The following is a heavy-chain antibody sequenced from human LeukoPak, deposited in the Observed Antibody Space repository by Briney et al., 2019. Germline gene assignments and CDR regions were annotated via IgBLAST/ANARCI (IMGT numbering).Heavy chain of an antibody. D-gene: IGHD3-22*01. V-gene: IGHV1-2*02. J-gene: IGHJ4*02. CDR1: GYSFTGYY. Sequence: ASVKVSCKASGYSFTGYYVQWVRQAPGQGLEWVGWINPASGASHYAQKFQGRVTVTRDTSISTAYMELSSLRSDDTAVFYCARSISGYTLDYWGQGPLVPVPS. CDR3: ARSISGYTLDY. CDR2: INPASGAS.